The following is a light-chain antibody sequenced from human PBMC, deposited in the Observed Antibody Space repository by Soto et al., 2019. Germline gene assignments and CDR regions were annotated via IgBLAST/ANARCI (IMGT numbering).Light chain of an antibody. CDR1: SSNIGAGYD. CDR3: QSYDSSLSGYV. V-gene: IGLV1-40*01. Sequence: QSVLTQPPSVSGAPGQRVTISCTGSSSNIGAGYDVHWYQQLPGTAPKLLIYGSSDRPSGVPDRFSGSKSGTSASLAITGLQADDEADYDCQSYDSSLSGYVFGTGTKLTVL. J-gene: IGLJ1*01. CDR2: GSS.